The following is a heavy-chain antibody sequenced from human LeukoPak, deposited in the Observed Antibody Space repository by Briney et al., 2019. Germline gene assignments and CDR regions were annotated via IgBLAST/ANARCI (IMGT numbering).Heavy chain of an antibody. V-gene: IGHV4-34*01. CDR1: GGSFSGYY. J-gene: IGHJ4*02. CDR3: ARDLLPLSY. Sequence: PSETLSLTCAVYGGSFSGYYWSWIRQPPGKGLEWIGEINHSGSTNYNPSLKSRVTISVDTSKNQFSLKLSSVTAADTAVYYCARDLLPLSYWGQGTLVTVSS. CDR2: INHSGST.